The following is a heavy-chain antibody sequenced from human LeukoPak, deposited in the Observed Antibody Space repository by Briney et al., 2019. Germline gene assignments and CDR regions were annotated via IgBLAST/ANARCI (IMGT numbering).Heavy chain of an antibody. CDR2: IGTAGDT. J-gene: IGHJ4*02. V-gene: IGHV3-13*01. D-gene: IGHD1-1*01. Sequence: GGSLILSCAASGFTFSDYDMHWVRQATGKGLEWVSAIGTAGDTYYTGSVKGRFTISRENAKNSLYLQMNSLRAGDTAVYYCARVAKERVGGVYYFDYWGQGTLVTVSS. CDR3: ARVAKERVGGVYYFDY. CDR1: GFTFSDYD.